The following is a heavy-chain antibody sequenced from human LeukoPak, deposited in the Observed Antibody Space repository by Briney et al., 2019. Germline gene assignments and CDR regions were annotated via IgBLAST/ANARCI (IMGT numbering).Heavy chain of an antibody. CDR3: AREVADYGGYYYYHYMDV. J-gene: IGHJ6*03. D-gene: IGHD4-23*01. CDR1: GGSISSNSYY. CDR2: IYYSGST. V-gene: IGHV4-39*02. Sequence: PSETLSLTCAVSGGSISSNSYYWGWIRQPPGKGLEWIGSIYYSGSTYYNPSLKSRVTISVDTSKNQFSLKLSSVTAADTAMYYCAREVADYGGYYYYHYMDVWGKGTTVTISS.